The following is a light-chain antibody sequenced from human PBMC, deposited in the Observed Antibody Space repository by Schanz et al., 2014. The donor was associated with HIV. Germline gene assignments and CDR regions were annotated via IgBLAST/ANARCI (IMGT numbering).Light chain of an antibody. CDR3: CSYAITTYV. J-gene: IGLJ1*01. Sequence: QSVLTQPASVAGSPGQSITIACTGTSSDIGGYNFVSWYQQHPGKAPKLTIYDVTKRSAGASVRFSGSKSGNTAFLTISGLQAEDEADYYCCSYAITTYVFGTGTKVTVL. CDR1: SSDIGGYNF. V-gene: IGLV2-14*03. CDR2: DVT.